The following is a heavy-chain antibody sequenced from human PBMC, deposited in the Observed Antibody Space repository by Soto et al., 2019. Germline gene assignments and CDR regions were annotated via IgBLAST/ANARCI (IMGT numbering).Heavy chain of an antibody. CDR1: DGSIIGYY. CDR2: IYYSGST. J-gene: IGHJ4*02. V-gene: IGHV4-59*01. CDR3: ARLATRYYFDY. D-gene: IGHD1-1*01. Sequence: LQLLSVTCSVADGSIIGYYWSWIRQPPGKGLEWIGYIYYSGSTNYNPPLKSRVTISVDTSKNQFSLKMSSVTAADTAVYYCARLATRYYFDYWGQGTLVTVSS.